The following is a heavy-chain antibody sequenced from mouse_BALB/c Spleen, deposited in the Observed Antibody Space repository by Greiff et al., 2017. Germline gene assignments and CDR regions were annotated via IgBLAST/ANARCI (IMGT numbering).Heavy chain of an antibody. J-gene: IGHJ2*01. D-gene: IGHD1-1*02. Sequence: VQLQQSGPGLVKPSQSLSLTCTVTGYSITSDYAWNWIRQFPGNKLVWMGYISYSGSTSYNPSLKSRISITRDTSKNQFFLQLNSVTTEDTATYYCAMGWSPLDCWGQGTTLTVSS. CDR1: GYSITSDYA. CDR3: AMGWSPLDC. V-gene: IGHV3-2*02. CDR2: ISYSGST.